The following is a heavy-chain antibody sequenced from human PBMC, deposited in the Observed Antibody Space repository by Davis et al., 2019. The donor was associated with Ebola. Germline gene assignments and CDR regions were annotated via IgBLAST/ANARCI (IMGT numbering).Heavy chain of an antibody. CDR1: GYVFTSYS. Sequence: ASVKVSCKTSGYVFTSYSITWVRQAPGQGLEWMGWISPFSGNTLYAQNLQDRVTMTRDTSTTTVYMELRSLRPDDTAVYYCAKRRDNGGNYFDHWGQGTLVTVAS. CDR2: ISPFSGNT. D-gene: IGHD2-8*01. CDR3: AKRRDNGGNYFDH. J-gene: IGHJ4*02. V-gene: IGHV1-18*01.